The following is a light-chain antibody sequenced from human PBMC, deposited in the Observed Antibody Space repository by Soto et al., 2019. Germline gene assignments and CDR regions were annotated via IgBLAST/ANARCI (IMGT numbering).Light chain of an antibody. CDR3: QQYNDWPRT. Sequence: EIVMTQSPATLSLSPGERATLSCRASQSVSSNLAWYQRTPGQAPRLLIYGATTRATGVAARFSGSGSGTEFTLTIGSLQSEDFAVYYCQQYNDWPRTFGQGTKVEIK. J-gene: IGKJ1*01. CDR1: QSVSSN. CDR2: GAT. V-gene: IGKV3-15*01.